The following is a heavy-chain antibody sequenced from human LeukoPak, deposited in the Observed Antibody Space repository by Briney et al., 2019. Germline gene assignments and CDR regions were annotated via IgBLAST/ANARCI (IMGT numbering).Heavy chain of an antibody. CDR1: GGTFSSYA. V-gene: IGHV1-69*01. Sequence: SVKVSCKASGGTFSSYAISWVRQAPGQGLEWMGGIIPIFGTANYAQKFQGRVTITADESTSTAYMELSSLRSEDTAVYYCASAAAYTAMALGNYYYGMTSGAKGPRSPSP. CDR3: ASAAAYTAMALGNYYYGMTS. D-gene: IGHD5-18*01. CDR2: IIPIFGTA. J-gene: IGHJ6*02.